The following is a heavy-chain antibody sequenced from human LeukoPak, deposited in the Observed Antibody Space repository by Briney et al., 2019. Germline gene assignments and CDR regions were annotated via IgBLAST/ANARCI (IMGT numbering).Heavy chain of an antibody. J-gene: IGHJ4*02. V-gene: IGHV3-21*01. CDR1: GFTFSSYS. Sequence: PGGSLRLSCAASGFTFSSYSMNWVRQAPGKGLEWVSSISSSSSYIYYADSVKGRFTISRDNAKNSLYLQMNSLSAEDTAVYYCASDWIVGGDCWGQGTLVTVSS. CDR2: ISSSSSYI. D-gene: IGHD1-26*01. CDR3: ASDWIVGGDC.